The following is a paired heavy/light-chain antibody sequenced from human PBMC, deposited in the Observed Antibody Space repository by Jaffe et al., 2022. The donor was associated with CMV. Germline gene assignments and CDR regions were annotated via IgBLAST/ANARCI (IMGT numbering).Light chain of an antibody. CDR2: GAS. CDR3: QQYVNSPHT. J-gene: IGKJ1*01. V-gene: IGKV3-20*01. CDR1: QTISSNY. Sequence: EIVLTQSPGTLSLSPGERATLSCRASQTISSNYLAWYRQKPGQAPRLLIYGASSRATGIPDRFSGSGSGTDFTLTISRLEPEDFVVYYCQQYVNSPHTFGQGTKVEI.
Heavy chain of an antibody. J-gene: IGHJ4*02. Sequence: QLQLQESGPGLVKPWETLSLTCTVSGGSISSSSYYWGWIRQPPGKGLEWIGSIYYSGSTFYNPSLQSRVTMSVDTSKKQFSLKLSSVTAADTAVYYCARQDYYVSSGSLDYWGQGTLVTVSS. CDR1: GGSISSSSYY. D-gene: IGHD3-22*01. V-gene: IGHV4-39*01. CDR2: IYYSGST. CDR3: ARQDYYVSSGSLDY.